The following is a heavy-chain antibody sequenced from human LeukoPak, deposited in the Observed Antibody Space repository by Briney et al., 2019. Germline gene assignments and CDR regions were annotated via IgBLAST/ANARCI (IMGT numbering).Heavy chain of an antibody. CDR3: ATEENNWEWFDP. CDR2: ICNDGRT. D-gene: IGHD1-26*01. J-gene: IGHJ5*02. CDR1: RFTVSGNC. Sequence: GGSLRLSCAVSRFTVSGNCMSWVRQAPGKGLEWVSLICNDGRTYYADSVKGRFTISRDGSKSTVYLQMSNLRVEDTAVYYCATEENNWEWFDPWGQGTLVTVSS. V-gene: IGHV3-66*01.